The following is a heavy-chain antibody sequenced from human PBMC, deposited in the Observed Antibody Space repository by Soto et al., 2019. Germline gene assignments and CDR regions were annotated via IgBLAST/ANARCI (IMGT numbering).Heavy chain of an antibody. Sequence: GGSLRLSCAASGFSFDDYAMHWVRQVPGKGLEWVSGISWNSGKNGYAASVKGRFTVSRDNTKNSVYLQMNSLRGEDTALYYCAKGDSGSPSYGMDVWGQGTTVTVSS. V-gene: IGHV3-9*01. CDR2: ISWNSGKN. J-gene: IGHJ6*02. CDR1: GFSFDDYA. D-gene: IGHD6-6*01. CDR3: AKGDSGSPSYGMDV.